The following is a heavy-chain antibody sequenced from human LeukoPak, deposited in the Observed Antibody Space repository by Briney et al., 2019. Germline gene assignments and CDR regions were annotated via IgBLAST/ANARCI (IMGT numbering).Heavy chain of an antibody. CDR2: INPNSGGT. D-gene: IGHD1-7*01. J-gene: IGHJ6*03. CDR3: ARGWNYGRVRYYYYMDV. V-gene: IGHV1-2*02. Sequence: ASVKVSCKASGYTFTGYYMHWVRQAPGQGLEWMGWINPNSGGTNYAQKFQGRVTMTRDTSISTAHMELSRLRSDDTAVYYCARGWNYGRVRYYYYMDVWGKGTTVTVSS. CDR1: GYTFTGYY.